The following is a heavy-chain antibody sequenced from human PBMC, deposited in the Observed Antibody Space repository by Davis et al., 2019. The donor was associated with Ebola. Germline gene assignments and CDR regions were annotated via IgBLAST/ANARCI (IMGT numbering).Heavy chain of an antibody. V-gene: IGHV3-7*03. J-gene: IGHJ6*02. CDR3: ARVIKAASGRNYYYYGMDV. CDR2: IKQDGSEK. Sequence: GESLKISCAASGFTFSSYWMSWVRQAPGKGLEWVANIKQDGSEKYYVDSVKGRFTISRDNAKNSLYLQMNSLRAEDTAVYYCARVIKAASGRNYYYYGMDVWGQGTTVTVSS. CDR1: GFTFSSYW. D-gene: IGHD6-13*01.